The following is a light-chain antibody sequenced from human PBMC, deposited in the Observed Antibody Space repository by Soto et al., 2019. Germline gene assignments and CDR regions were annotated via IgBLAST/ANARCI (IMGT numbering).Light chain of an antibody. CDR1: QGIRND. CDR2: AAA. CDR3: LQEYNYPHT. J-gene: IGKJ1*01. V-gene: IGKV1-6*01. Sequence: AIQMTQSPSSLSASVGDRVTITCRASQGIRNDLGWYQQKPGKAPTVLIFAAASLQRGVPSRFSGSGSGTDFTLTISSLQPDDFATYYCLQEYNYPHTFGQGTKVEIK.